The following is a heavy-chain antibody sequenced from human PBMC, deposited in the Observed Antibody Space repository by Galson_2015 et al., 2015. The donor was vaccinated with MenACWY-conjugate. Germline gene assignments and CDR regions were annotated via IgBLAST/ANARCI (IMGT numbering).Heavy chain of an antibody. Sequence: SLRLSCAASGFTFSSYGMHWVRQAPGKGLDWVAFIAYDGSDKYYADSVKGRFTISRDNSKNTLYLQMNSLRAEDTAVFYCAKDLESGSYYGKYAFDIWGPGTMVTVSS. CDR3: AKDLESGSYYGKYAFDI. J-gene: IGHJ3*02. V-gene: IGHV3-30*18. CDR1: GFTFSSYG. CDR2: IAYDGSDK. D-gene: IGHD1-26*01.